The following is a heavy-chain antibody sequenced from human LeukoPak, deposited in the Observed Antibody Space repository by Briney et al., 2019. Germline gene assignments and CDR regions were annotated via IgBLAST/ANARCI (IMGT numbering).Heavy chain of an antibody. V-gene: IGHV4-61*02. J-gene: IGHJ6*03. CDR2: TYTSGST. Sequence: SETLSLTCTVSGGSISSGSYYWSWIRQPAGKGLEWIGRTYTSGSTNYNPSLKSRVTISVDTSKNQFSLKLSSVTAADTAVYYCARGQIGANTGGYYYYYMDVWGKGTTVTVSS. CDR3: ARGQIGANTGGYYYYYMDV. CDR1: GGSISSGSYY. D-gene: IGHD3-3*01.